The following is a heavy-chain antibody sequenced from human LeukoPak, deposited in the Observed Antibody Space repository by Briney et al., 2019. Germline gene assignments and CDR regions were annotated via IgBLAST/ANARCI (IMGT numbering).Heavy chain of an antibody. D-gene: IGHD6-19*01. Sequence: GRSLRVSCAASGFTFDDYAMHWVRQAPGKGLEWVSGISWNSGSIGYADSVKGRFTISRDNAKNSLYLQMNSLRAEDTALYYCAKGRGLGSFDYWGQGTLVTVSS. V-gene: IGHV3-9*01. CDR3: AKGRGLGSFDY. J-gene: IGHJ4*02. CDR2: ISWNSGSI. CDR1: GFTFDDYA.